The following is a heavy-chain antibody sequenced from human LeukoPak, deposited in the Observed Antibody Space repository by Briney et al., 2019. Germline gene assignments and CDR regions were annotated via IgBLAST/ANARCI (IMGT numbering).Heavy chain of an antibody. D-gene: IGHD1-26*01. CDR3: ARDGSWLSGSYGDY. Sequence: PGGSLRLSCTASGFTFSSYWMHWVRHAPGKGRVWVSRIYSDGSSTIYADSVKGRFTISRDNAKNTLYLQMSSLRAEDTAVYYCARDGSWLSGSYGDYWGQGTLVTVSS. CDR1: GFTFSSYW. V-gene: IGHV3-74*01. CDR2: IYSDGSST. J-gene: IGHJ4*02.